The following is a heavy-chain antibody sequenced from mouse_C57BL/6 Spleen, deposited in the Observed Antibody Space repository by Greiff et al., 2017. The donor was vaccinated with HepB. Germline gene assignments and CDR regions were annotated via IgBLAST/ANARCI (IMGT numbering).Heavy chain of an antibody. V-gene: IGHV1-26*01. CDR3: ARSGGYDGYPAWFAY. CDR1: GYTFTDYY. J-gene: IGHJ3*01. CDR2: INPNNGGT. D-gene: IGHD2-3*01. Sequence: VQLQQSGPELVKPGASVKISCKASGYTFTDYYMNWVKQSHGKSLEWIGDINPNNGGTSYNQKFKGKATLTVDKSSSTAYMELRSLTSEDSAVYYCARSGGYDGYPAWFAYWGQGTLVTVSA.